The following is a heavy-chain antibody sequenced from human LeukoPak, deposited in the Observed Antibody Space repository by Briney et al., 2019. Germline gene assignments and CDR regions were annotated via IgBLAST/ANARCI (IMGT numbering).Heavy chain of an antibody. CDR3: ARVAVPVGRGGDY. V-gene: IGHV1-69*01. D-gene: IGHD2-15*01. CDR1: GGTFSSYA. Sequence: GSSVTVSCKASGGTFSSYAISWVRQAPGQGLEWMGGIIPIFGTANYAQKFQGRVTITADESTSTAYMELSSLRSEDTAVYYCARVAVPVGRGGDYWGQGTLVTVSS. CDR2: IIPIFGTA. J-gene: IGHJ4*02.